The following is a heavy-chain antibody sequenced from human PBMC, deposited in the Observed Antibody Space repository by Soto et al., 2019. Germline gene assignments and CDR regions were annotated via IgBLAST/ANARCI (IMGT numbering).Heavy chain of an antibody. Sequence: ASVKVSCKASGYTFTSYGISWVRQAPGQGLEWMGWISAYNGNTNYAQKLQGRVTMTTDTSTSTAYMELRSLRSDDTAVYYCARDLDVVVPAAMLLSGFDPWGQGTLVTVSS. J-gene: IGHJ5*02. CDR2: ISAYNGNT. D-gene: IGHD2-2*01. V-gene: IGHV1-18*01. CDR1: GYTFTSYG. CDR3: ARDLDVVVPAAMLLSGFDP.